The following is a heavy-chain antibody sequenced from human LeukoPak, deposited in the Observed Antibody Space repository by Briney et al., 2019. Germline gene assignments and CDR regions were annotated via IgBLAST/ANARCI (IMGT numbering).Heavy chain of an antibody. D-gene: IGHD2-21*01. CDR3: ARDRGGAYTFDY. V-gene: IGHV4-38-2*02. J-gene: IGHJ4*02. CDR2: IHHSGST. Sequence: SETLSLTCTVSGYFISSGYYWGWIRQPPGKGLQWIGSIHHSGSTYYNPSLKGRVTISVDTSNNQFSLNLSSVTAADTAIYYCARDRGGAYTFDYWGQGALVTVSS. CDR1: GYFISSGYY.